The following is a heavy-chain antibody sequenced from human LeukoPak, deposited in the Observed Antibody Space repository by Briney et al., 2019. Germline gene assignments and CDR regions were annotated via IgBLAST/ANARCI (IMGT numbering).Heavy chain of an antibody. CDR3: ASGRQRLYYYGMDV. D-gene: IGHD6-25*01. CDR2: ISSSGSTI. CDR1: GFTFSDYY. Sequence: GGSLRLSCAASGFTFSDYYMSWIRQAPGKGLEWVSYISSSGSTIYYADSVKGRFTISRDNAKNSLYLQMNSLRAEDTAVYYCASGRQRLYYYGMDVWGQGITVTVSS. V-gene: IGHV3-11*01. J-gene: IGHJ6*02.